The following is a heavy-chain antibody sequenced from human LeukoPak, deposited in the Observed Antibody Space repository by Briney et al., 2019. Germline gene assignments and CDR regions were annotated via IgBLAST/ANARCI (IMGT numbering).Heavy chain of an antibody. J-gene: IGHJ5*02. CDR1: GFTFSSYA. CDR2: ISYDGSNK. Sequence: SGGSLRLSCAASGFTFSSYAMHWVRQAPGKGLEWVAVISYDGSNKYYADSVKGRFTISRDNSKNTLYLQVNSLRAEDTAVYYCARGRGNWFDPWGQGTLVTVSS. D-gene: IGHD3-10*01. CDR3: ARGRGNWFDP. V-gene: IGHV3-30-3*01.